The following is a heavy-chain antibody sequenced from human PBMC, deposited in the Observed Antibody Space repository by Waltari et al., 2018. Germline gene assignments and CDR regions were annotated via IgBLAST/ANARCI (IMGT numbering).Heavy chain of an antibody. Sequence: QVQLVESGGGVVQPRRSLRLSCAASGFTFRSYAMHWVRQAPGQGLEWEAVITYDGSNKYYADSVKGRFPISRDNSKNTLYLQMNSLRAEDTAVYYCARDLWLARRNFDYWGQGTLVTVSS. V-gene: IGHV3-30*04. CDR1: GFTFRSYA. CDR3: ARDLWLARRNFDY. J-gene: IGHJ4*02. CDR2: ITYDGSNK. D-gene: IGHD6-19*01.